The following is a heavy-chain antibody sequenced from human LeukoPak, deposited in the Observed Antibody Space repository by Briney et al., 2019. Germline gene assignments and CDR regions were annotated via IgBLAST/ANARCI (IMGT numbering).Heavy chain of an antibody. Sequence: ASVKVSCKASGYTFTGYYMHWVRQAPGQGLEWMGWINPNSGGTNYAQKFQGRVTMTRDTSISTAYMELSRLRSDDTAVYYCVRNDVGFREYYFDYWGQGTLVTISS. V-gene: IGHV1-2*02. CDR1: GYTFTGYY. J-gene: IGHJ4*02. D-gene: IGHD1-1*01. CDR3: VRNDVGFREYYFDY. CDR2: INPNSGGT.